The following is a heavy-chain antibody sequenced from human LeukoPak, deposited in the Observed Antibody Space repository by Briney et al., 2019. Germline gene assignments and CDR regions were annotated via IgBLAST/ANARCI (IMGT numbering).Heavy chain of an antibody. CDR2: IYYSGST. Sequence: SETLSLTCTVSGGSINSYYWSWIRQSPGKGLEWIGYIYYSGSTDYNPSLKSRVTISVDTSKNQFSLKLSSVTAADTAVYYCARVRVSSGHHPWYFDYWGQGTLVTVTS. J-gene: IGHJ4*02. CDR1: GGSINSYY. V-gene: IGHV4-59*01. CDR3: ARVRVSSGHHPWYFDY. D-gene: IGHD3-22*01.